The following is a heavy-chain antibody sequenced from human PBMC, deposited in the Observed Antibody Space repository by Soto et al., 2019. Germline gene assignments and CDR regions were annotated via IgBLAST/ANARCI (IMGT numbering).Heavy chain of an antibody. Sequence: SGPTLVNPTETLTLTCTVSGFSLSNARMGVSWIRQPPGKALEWLAHIFSNDEKSYSTSLKSRLTISKDTSKNQVVLTMTNMDPLDTATYYCGVATIFYWFDPWGQGTLVTVSS. J-gene: IGHJ5*02. V-gene: IGHV2-26*01. D-gene: IGHD5-12*01. CDR3: GVATIFYWFDP. CDR2: IFSNDEK. CDR1: GFSLSNARMG.